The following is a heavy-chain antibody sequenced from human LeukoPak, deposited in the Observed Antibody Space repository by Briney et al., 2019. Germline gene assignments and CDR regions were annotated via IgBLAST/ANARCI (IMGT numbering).Heavy chain of an antibody. D-gene: IGHD3-10*01. CDR1: GLTFSNYA. CDR2: ISAGGVNT. Sequence: PGGSLRLSCAASGLTFSNYAMSWVRQAPGKGLEWVSCISAGGVNTYYADSVKGRFTISRDNSKSTLYLQINSLRAEDTAVYYCAKAPRGFYDAFDIWGQGTMVTVSS. J-gene: IGHJ3*02. V-gene: IGHV3-23*01. CDR3: AKAPRGFYDAFDI.